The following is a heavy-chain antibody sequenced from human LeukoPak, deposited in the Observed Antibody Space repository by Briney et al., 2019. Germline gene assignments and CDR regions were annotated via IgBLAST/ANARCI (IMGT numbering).Heavy chain of an antibody. CDR1: GFTFSSYS. D-gene: IGHD2-2*01. CDR2: IRYDGSNK. CDR3: AKDRSTSLYYMDV. V-gene: IGHV3-30*02. Sequence: PGGSLRLSCAASGFTFSSYSMNWVRQAPCKGLEWVAFIRYDGSNKYYADSVKGRFTISRDNSKNTLYLQMNSLRAEDTAVYYCAKDRSTSLYYMDVWGKGTTVTVSS. J-gene: IGHJ6*03.